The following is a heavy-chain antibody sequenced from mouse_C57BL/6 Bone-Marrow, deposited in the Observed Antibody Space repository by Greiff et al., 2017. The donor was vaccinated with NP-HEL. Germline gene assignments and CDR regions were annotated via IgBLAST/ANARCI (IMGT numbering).Heavy chain of an antibody. CDR1: GYTFTSYW. CDR3: AREGYFDY. V-gene: IGHV1-59*01. J-gene: IGHJ2*01. Sequence: QVQLQQPGAELVRPGTSVKLSCKASGYTFTSYWMHWVKPRPGQGLEWIGVIDPSDSYTNYNQKFKGKATLTVDTSSSTAYMQLSSLTSEDSAVYYCAREGYFDYWGQGTTLTVSS. CDR2: IDPSDSYT.